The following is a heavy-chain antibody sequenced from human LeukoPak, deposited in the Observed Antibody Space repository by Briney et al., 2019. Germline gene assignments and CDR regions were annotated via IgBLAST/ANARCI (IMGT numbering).Heavy chain of an antibody. CDR1: GFTLSVYS. CDR2: IDSSSRTI. D-gene: IGHD3-16*01. CDR3: ARRVPNEVITDYFDY. Sequence: GGSLRLSCAASGFTLSVYSMNCVRQAPGKGLQWISFIDSSSRTIFYAESVKGRFTISRDNAQNSLFLQMNSLRAEDTAVYYCARRVPNEVITDYFDYWGQGALVTISS. J-gene: IGHJ4*02. V-gene: IGHV3-48*04.